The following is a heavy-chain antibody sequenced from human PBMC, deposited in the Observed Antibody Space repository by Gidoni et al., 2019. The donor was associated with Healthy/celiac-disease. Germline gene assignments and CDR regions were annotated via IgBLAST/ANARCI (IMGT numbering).Heavy chain of an antibody. CDR3: AATWIQLWLAPEDY. CDR1: GFTFSSYA. Sequence: QVQLVESGGGVVQPGRSLRLSCAASGFTFSSYAMHWVRQAPGKGLEWVAVISYDGSNKYYADSVKGRFTISRDNSKNTLYLQMNSLRAEDTAVYYCAATWIQLWLAPEDYWGQGTLVTVSS. D-gene: IGHD5-18*01. J-gene: IGHJ4*02. V-gene: IGHV3-30-3*01. CDR2: ISYDGSNK.